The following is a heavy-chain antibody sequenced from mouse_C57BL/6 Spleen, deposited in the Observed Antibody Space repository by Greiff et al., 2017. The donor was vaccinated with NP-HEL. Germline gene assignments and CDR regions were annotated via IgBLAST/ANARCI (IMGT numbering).Heavy chain of an antibody. D-gene: IGHD1-1*01. V-gene: IGHV5-4*01. Sequence: EVMLVESGGGLVKPGGSLKLSCAASGFTFSSYAMSWVRQTPEKRLEWVATISDGGSYTYYPDNVKGRFTISRDNAKNNLYLQMSHLKSEDTAMYYCARDSITTVVAKGAMDYWGQGTSVTVSS. CDR1: GFTFSSYA. CDR2: ISDGGSYT. CDR3: ARDSITTVVAKGAMDY. J-gene: IGHJ4*01.